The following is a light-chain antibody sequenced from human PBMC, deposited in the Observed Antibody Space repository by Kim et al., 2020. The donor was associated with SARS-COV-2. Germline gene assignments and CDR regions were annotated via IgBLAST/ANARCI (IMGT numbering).Light chain of an antibody. CDR1: SHRSYY. CDR3: NSRDSSGNHLPWV. CDR2: GKN. J-gene: IGLJ3*02. Sequence: GQTDRITCQGDSHRSYYASWYQQKPGQAPVLVIYGKNNRPSGIPDRFSGSSSGNTASLTITGAQAEDEADYYCNSRDSSGNHLPWVFGGGTQLTVL. V-gene: IGLV3-19*01.